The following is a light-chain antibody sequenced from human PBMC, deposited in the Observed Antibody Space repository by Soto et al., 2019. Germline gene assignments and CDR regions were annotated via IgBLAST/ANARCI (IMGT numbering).Light chain of an antibody. CDR3: TSPTPGSFYV. CDR1: SSDVGGYNY. CDR2: KVS. Sequence: QSALTQPASVSGSPGQSITISCTGTSSDVGGYNYVSWYQQYPGRVPKLLIYKVSNRPSGISNRFSGSKSGNTASLTISGLQAEDEADYFCTSPTPGSFYVFGSGTQLTVL. J-gene: IGLJ7*01. V-gene: IGLV2-14*01.